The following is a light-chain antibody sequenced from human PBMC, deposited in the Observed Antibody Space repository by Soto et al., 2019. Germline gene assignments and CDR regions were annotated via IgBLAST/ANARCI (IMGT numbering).Light chain of an antibody. CDR1: SSNIGTNS. CDR2: SND. Sequence: QSVLTQPPSVSGPPGQRVTISCSGSSSNIGTNSVNWYQEVPGTAPKLIIYSNDMRASGVHDRFSGSKSGTSASLDISGLQSEDEADYYCAAWDDSLGGSWVFGGGTKVTVL. J-gene: IGLJ3*02. CDR3: AAWDDSLGGSWV. V-gene: IGLV1-44*01.